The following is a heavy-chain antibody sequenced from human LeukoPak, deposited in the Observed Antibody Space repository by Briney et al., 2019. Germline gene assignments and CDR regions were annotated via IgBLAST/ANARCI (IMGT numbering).Heavy chain of an antibody. Sequence: PSETLSLTCTVYGGSISSDYWSWIRQPPGKGLEWIGYIYYSGITNYNPSLKSRVTISVDTSKNQFSLKLSSVTAADTAVYYCARLHYDSSGYYYFDYWGQGTLVSVSS. CDR1: GGSISSDY. D-gene: IGHD3-22*01. J-gene: IGHJ4*02. V-gene: IGHV4-59*08. CDR3: ARLHYDSSGYYYFDY. CDR2: IYYSGIT.